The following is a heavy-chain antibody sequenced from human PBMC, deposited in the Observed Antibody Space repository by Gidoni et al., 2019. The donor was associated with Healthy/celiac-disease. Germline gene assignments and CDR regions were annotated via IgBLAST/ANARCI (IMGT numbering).Heavy chain of an antibody. D-gene: IGHD2-15*01. J-gene: IGHJ5*02. CDR3: ARHLGYCSGGSCDDNWFDP. V-gene: IGHV4-39*01. CDR1: GGPISSSSYY. CDR2: IYYSGST. Sequence: QLQLQESGPGLVKPSETLSLTCTVSGGPISSSSYYWGWVRQPPGKGLEWIGSIYYSGSTYYNPSLKSRVTISVDTSKNQFSLKLSSVTAADTAVYYCARHLGYCSGGSCDDNWFDPWGQGTLVTVSS.